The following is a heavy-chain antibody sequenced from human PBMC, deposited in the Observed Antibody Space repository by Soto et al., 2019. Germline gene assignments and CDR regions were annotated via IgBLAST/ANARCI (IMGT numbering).Heavy chain of an antibody. J-gene: IGHJ4*02. CDR2: IKPDGSVT. Sequence: SGGSLRLSCETSDFTFRTSWMNWVRQAPGKGLEWVANIKPDGSVTNYEDSVKGRFTISRDNVRNSVSLQMNSLRVEDTAVYFCFGGNGGPQWGQGTLVTVSS. CDR1: DFTFRTSW. D-gene: IGHD3-16*01. CDR3: FGGNGGPQ. V-gene: IGHV3-7*03.